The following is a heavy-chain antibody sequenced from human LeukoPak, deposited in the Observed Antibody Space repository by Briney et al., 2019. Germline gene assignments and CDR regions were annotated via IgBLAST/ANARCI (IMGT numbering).Heavy chain of an antibody. CDR1: EYFFPSYW. CDR3: ARHSLGTVVAGPREYYYGMDV. J-gene: IGHJ6*02. Sequence: PGESLKISCKGSEYFFPSYWIGWVRQMPGKGLEWMGIIYPGDSTTIYSPSFQGQVTISADKSINTAYLQWSSLKSADTAIYYCARHSLGTVVAGPREYYYGMDVWGQGTTVIVSS. V-gene: IGHV5-51*01. D-gene: IGHD6-19*01. CDR2: IYPGDSTT.